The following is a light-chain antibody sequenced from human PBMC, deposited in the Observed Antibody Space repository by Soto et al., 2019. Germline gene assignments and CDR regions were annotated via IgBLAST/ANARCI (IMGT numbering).Light chain of an antibody. V-gene: IGLV2-14*01. J-gene: IGLJ1*01. CDR2: EVS. CDR1: SNDIGAYNY. CDR3: SSHTSSSTIYV. Sequence: QSALTQPASVSGSPGQSITISCTGTSNDIGAYNYVSWYQQHPGKAPKLMIYEVSNRPSGVSNRFSGSKSGNTASLGIAGLQAEDEADYYCSSHTSSSTIYVFGGGTKLTVL.